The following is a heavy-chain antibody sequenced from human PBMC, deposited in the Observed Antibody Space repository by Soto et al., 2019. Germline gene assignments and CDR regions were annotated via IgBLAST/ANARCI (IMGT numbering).Heavy chain of an antibody. CDR1: DYSITNSNW. V-gene: IGHV4-28*03. CDR2: IFYSGST. Sequence: PSETLSLTCACSDYSITNSNWWAWIRQPPGRGLEWIGFIFYSGSTYYSPSLKSRVTMSVDTSKNQFSLKLNSVTAVDTAVYYCARGSDRGTSFSPWFDPWGQGALVTVSS. J-gene: IGHJ5*02. CDR3: ARGSDRGTSFSPWFDP. D-gene: IGHD3-10*01.